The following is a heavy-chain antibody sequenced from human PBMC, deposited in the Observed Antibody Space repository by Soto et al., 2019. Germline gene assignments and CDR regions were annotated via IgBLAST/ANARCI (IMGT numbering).Heavy chain of an antibody. CDR2: ISYDGSKQ. J-gene: IGHJ4*02. CDR1: GFTFSGYA. Sequence: QVQLVESGGGVVQPGRSLRLSCAASGFTFSGYAMHWVRQAPGKGLEWVAIISYDGSKQYYADSVRGRFTISRDNSKNTLYLQMNSLRAEDTAVYHCARDSGDCWGQGTLVTVSS. CDR3: ARDSGDC. V-gene: IGHV3-30-3*01.